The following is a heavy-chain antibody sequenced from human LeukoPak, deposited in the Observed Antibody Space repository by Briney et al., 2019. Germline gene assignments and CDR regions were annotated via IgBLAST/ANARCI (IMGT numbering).Heavy chain of an antibody. CDR3: ARDWCSSTSCYSFDP. CDR2: IYTSGST. D-gene: IGHD2-2*01. V-gene: IGHV4-4*07. CDR1: GGSISSYY. Sequence: HPSETLSLTCTVSGGSISSYYWSWIRQPAGKRLEWIGRIYTSGSTNYNPSLKSRVTMSVDKSKNQFSMKLSSVTAADTPVYYCARDWCSSTSCYSFDPWGQGTLVTVSS. J-gene: IGHJ5*02.